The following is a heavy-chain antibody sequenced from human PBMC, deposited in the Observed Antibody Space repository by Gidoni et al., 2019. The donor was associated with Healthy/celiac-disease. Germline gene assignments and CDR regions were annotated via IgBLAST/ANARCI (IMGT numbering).Heavy chain of an antibody. V-gene: IGHV5-10-1*03. J-gene: IGHJ6*04. Sequence: EVQLVQSGAEVKKTGESLRISCQGSGYSFTSYWISWVRQMPGKGLEWMGRIDPRDSYTNYSPSFQGHVTISADKSISTAYLQWSSLKASDTAMYYCARQSLRFLEWPLGDVWGKGTTVTVSS. CDR3: ARQSLRFLEWPLGDV. D-gene: IGHD3-3*01. CDR2: IDPRDSYT. CDR1: GYSFTSYW.